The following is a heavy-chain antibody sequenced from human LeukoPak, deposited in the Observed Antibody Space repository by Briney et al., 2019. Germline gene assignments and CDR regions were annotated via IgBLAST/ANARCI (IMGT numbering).Heavy chain of an antibody. CDR1: GFSFSDYW. CDR2: INHDGSEK. V-gene: IGHV3-7*01. CDR3: GRRGSLSDY. J-gene: IGHJ4*02. Sequence: GGSLRLSCAASGFSFSDYWMSWVRQAPGKGLEWVANINHDGSEKHYVDSVKGGFTISRDNAKNSLSLQMTSLRDVDTALYYCGRRGSLSDYWGQGSLVSVSS. D-gene: IGHD3-10*01.